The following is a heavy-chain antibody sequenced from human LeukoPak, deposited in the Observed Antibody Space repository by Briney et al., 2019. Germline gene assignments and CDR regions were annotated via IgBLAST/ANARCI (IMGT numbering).Heavy chain of an antibody. CDR3: ARGDERGAYCGGDCYAGDY. V-gene: IGHV4-34*01. J-gene: IGHJ4*02. D-gene: IGHD2-21*02. CDR2: INHSGST. CDR1: GGSFSGYY. Sequence: SETLSLTCAVYGGSFSGYYWSWIRQPPGKGLEWIGEINHSGSTNYNPSLKSRVTISVDTSKNQFSLKLSSVTAADTAVYYCARGDERGAYCGGDCYAGDYWGQGTLVTVSS.